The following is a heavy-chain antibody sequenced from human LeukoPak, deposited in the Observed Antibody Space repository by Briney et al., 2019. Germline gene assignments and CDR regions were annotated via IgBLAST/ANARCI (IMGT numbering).Heavy chain of an antibody. J-gene: IGHJ5*02. CDR3: AKTLGITMVRGVIVAWFDP. CDR1: GFTFSSYA. Sequence: GGSLRLSCVASGFTFSSYAMSWVRQAPGKGLEWVSAISGSGGSTYYADSVKGRFTISRDNSKNTLYLQMNSLRAEDTAVYYCAKTLGITMVRGVIVAWFDPWGQGTLVTVSS. V-gene: IGHV3-23*01. D-gene: IGHD3-10*01. CDR2: ISGSGGST.